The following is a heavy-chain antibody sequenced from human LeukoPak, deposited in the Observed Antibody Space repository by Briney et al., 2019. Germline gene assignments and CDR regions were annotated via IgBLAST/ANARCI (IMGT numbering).Heavy chain of an antibody. CDR3: ARLWDNCFDY. CDR2: IYPIDSDS. D-gene: IGHD3-16*01. CDR1: GYTFTDYW. J-gene: IGHJ4*02. Sequence: ASVKVSCKASGYTFTDYWIGWVRQMPGKGLEWMGVIYPIDSDSKYSPSFQGQVTISADKSINTAYLQWSSLKASDTGIYYCARLWDNCFDYWGQGTLVTVSS. V-gene: IGHV5-51*01.